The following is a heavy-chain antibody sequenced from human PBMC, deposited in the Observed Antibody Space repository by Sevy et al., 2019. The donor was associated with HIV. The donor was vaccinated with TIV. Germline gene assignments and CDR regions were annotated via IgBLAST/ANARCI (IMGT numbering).Heavy chain of an antibody. Sequence: GESLKISCAASGFTFSDYWMSWVRQAPGKGLEWVANIKEDGSAKYYGDSVEGRFTISRDNADDSLFLQMKSLRVEDTAVYYCARDNGGKDYWGQGTLVTVSS. V-gene: IGHV3-7*01. CDR2: IKEDGSAK. CDR3: ARDNGGKDY. CDR1: GFTFSDYW. J-gene: IGHJ4*02. D-gene: IGHD2-8*01.